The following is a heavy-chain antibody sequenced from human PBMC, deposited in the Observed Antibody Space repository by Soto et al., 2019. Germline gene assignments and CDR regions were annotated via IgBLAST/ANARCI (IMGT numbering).Heavy chain of an antibody. V-gene: IGHV1-18*01. CDR2: ISTYNGDT. D-gene: IGHD3-22*01. Sequence: ASVKVSCKASGYTFITYGMSWVRQAPGRGLDWMGWISTYNGDTKYADRLQGRVAMTTDTTTGTAYMELRSLRSDDTAVYYCARGPTDYYDNSGDYSLDYWGQGTLVTVSS. CDR3: ARGPTDYYDNSGDYSLDY. CDR1: GYTFITYG. J-gene: IGHJ4*02.